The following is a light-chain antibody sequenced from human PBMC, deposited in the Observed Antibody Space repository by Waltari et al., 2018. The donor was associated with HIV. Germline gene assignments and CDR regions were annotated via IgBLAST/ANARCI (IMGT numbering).Light chain of an antibody. CDR3: SSYAGSNNPYV. Sequence: QSALTQPPSASGSPGQSVTISCTGTSSDLGAYNYVSWYQQHPDKAPKLMIYDVSKRPSGVPDRFSGSKSGNTASLTVSGLQTDDEADYYCSSYAGSNNPYVFGTGTKVTVL. CDR1: SSDLGAYNY. J-gene: IGLJ1*01. CDR2: DVS. V-gene: IGLV2-8*01.